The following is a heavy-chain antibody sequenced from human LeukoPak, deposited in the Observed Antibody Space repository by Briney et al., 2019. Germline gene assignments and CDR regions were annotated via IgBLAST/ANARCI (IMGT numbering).Heavy chain of an antibody. CDR3: ARELITFGGVIVNGASDI. J-gene: IGHJ3*02. D-gene: IGHD3-16*02. V-gene: IGHV3-53*01. CDR1: GFTVSSNY. Sequence: GGSLRLSCAASGFTVSSNYMSWVRQAPGKGLEWVSVIYSGGSTYYADSVKGRFTISRDNSKNTLYLQMNSLRAEDTAVYYCARELITFGGVIVNGASDIWGQGTMVTVSS. CDR2: IYSGGST.